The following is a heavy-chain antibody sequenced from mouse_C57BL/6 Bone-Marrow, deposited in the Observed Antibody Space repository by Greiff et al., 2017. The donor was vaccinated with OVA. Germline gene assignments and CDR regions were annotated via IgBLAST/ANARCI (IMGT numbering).Heavy chain of an antibody. CDR1: GFNIKDDY. J-gene: IGHJ2*01. D-gene: IGHD1-1*01. V-gene: IGHV14-4*01. CDR2: IDPENGDT. CDR3: TTVVGGY. Sequence: EVQLQQSGAELVRPGASVKLSCTASGFNIKDDYMHWVKQRPEQGLEWIGMIDPENGDTEYASKFQGKATITADTSSNTAYLQLSSLTSEDTAVYYCTTVVGGYWGQGTTLTVSS.